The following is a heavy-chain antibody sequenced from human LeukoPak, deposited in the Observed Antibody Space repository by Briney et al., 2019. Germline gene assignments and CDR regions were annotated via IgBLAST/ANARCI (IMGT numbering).Heavy chain of an antibody. CDR1: GDSINSNSYH. CDR2: VYSTGNT. CDR3: ARGPGAAGDY. J-gene: IGHJ4*02. D-gene: IGHD6-13*01. Sequence: SETLSLTCTVSGDSINSNSYHWGWIRQPPGKGLEWIGTVYSTGNTYYNPSLKSRVTISVDTSKNQFSLKLSSVTAADTAVYYCARGPGAAGDYWGQGTLVTVSS. V-gene: IGHV4-39*07.